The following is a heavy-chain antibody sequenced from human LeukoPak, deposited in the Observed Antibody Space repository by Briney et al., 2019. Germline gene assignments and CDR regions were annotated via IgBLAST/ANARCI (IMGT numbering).Heavy chain of an antibody. V-gene: IGHV3-30*18. CDR1: GFTFSSYG. CDR2: MSYDGNRK. Sequence: GGSLRLSCAASGFTFSSYGMHWVRQAPGKGLEWVALMSYDGNRKYCKDSVKGRFTISRDDSKSTLYLQMNSVRPEDTAVYYCAKVEGQESGYDFLLESWGQGTLVTVSS. D-gene: IGHD5-12*01. CDR3: AKVEGQESGYDFLLES. J-gene: IGHJ4*02.